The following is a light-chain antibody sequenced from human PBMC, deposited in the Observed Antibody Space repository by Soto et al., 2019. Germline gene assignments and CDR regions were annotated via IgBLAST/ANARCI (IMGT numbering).Light chain of an antibody. V-gene: IGLV2-14*01. J-gene: IGLJ1*01. Sequence: QSVLTQPASVSGPPGQSITISCTGTSSDVGGYNYVSWYQQHPGKAPKLMIYEVSNRPSGVSNRFSGSKSGNTASLTISGLQAEDEADYYCTSYTSTSTYGFGIGTKVTV. CDR3: TSYTSTSTYG. CDR1: SSDVGGYNY. CDR2: EVS.